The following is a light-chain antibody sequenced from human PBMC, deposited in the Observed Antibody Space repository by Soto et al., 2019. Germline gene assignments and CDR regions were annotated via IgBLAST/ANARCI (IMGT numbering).Light chain of an antibody. CDR2: SNN. Sequence: QSVLTQPPSASGTLGQRVTISCSGSSSNIGSNTVNWYQQLPGTAPKLLIYSNNQRPSGVPDRFSGSKSGTSASLAISGLQSEDEADYYCAAWDDSLNGPWVFGGGTKLTVL. V-gene: IGLV1-44*01. CDR3: AAWDDSLNGPWV. J-gene: IGLJ3*02. CDR1: SSNIGSNT.